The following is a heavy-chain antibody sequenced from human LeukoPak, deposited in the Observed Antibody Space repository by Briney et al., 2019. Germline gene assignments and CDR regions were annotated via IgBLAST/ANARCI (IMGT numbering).Heavy chain of an antibody. CDR3: SGRNYYDSSGYFSNMDV. CDR1: GGSISSGDYY. D-gene: IGHD3-22*01. Sequence: SETLSLTCTVSGGSISSGDYYWSWIRQPPGKGLEWIGYIYYSGSTYYNPSLKSRVTISVDTSKNQFSLKLSSVTAADTAVYYCSGRNYYDSSGYFSNMDVWGKGTTVTVSS. V-gene: IGHV4-30-4*02. CDR2: IYYSGST. J-gene: IGHJ6*03.